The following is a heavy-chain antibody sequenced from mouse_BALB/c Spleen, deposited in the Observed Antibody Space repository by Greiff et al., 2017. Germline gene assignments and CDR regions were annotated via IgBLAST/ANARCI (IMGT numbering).Heavy chain of an antibody. CDR1: GYTFTDYA. CDR3: ASPYGNYGYFDV. D-gene: IGHD2-1*01. CDR2: ISTYYGDA. Sequence: QVQLQQSGAELVRPGVSVKISCKGSGYTFTDYAMHWVKQSHAKSLEWFGVISTYYGDASYNQKFKGKATMTVDKSSSTAYMELARLTSEDSAIYYCASPYGNYGYFDVWGAGTTVTVSS. J-gene: IGHJ1*01. V-gene: IGHV1S137*01.